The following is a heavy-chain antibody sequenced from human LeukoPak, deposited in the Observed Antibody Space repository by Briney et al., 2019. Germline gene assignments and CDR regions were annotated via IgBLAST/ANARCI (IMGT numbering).Heavy chain of an antibody. CDR2: IYPGDYET. D-gene: IGHD2-21*02. CDR1: GYNFSNYW. CDR3: AIPPGYCGNDCSFDH. J-gene: IGHJ4*02. V-gene: IGHV5-51*01. Sequence: GESLKISCEGSGYNFSNYWIGWVRQMPGKGLERMGIIYPGDYETRYSPSFQGLVTISVDKSISTAYLQWSSLKASDTAMYYCAIPPGYCGNDCSFDHWGQGTLVTVSS.